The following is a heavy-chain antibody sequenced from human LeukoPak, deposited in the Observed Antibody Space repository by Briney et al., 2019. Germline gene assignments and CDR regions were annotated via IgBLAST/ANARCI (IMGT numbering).Heavy chain of an antibody. CDR3: AREYSSSSGKNAFDV. J-gene: IGHJ3*01. Sequence: PSETLSLTCTASGGSISSYYWSWIRQPAGKGLEWIGRIYASGNTNYNPSLKSRVTMSLDTSKYQFSLTLTSVTAADTAVYYCAREYSSSSGKNAFDVWGQGTMVTVSS. CDR2: IYASGNT. CDR1: GGSISSYY. V-gene: IGHV4-4*07. D-gene: IGHD6-6*01.